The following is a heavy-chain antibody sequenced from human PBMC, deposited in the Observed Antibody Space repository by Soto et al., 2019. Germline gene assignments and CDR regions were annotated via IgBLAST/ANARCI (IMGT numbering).Heavy chain of an antibody. J-gene: IGHJ5*02. CDR3: ARELYWSSTSWCGDGLRWFDP. CDR2: ISAYNGNT. V-gene: IGHV1-18*01. Sequence: QVQLVQSGAEVKKPGASVKVSCKASGYTFTSYGISWVRQAPGQGLEWMGWISAYNGNTNYAQKLQGRVTMTTDTSTSTAYMELRSLRSDDTAVYSCARELYWSSTSWCGDGLRWFDPWGQGTLVTVSS. D-gene: IGHD2-2*01. CDR1: GYTFTSYG.